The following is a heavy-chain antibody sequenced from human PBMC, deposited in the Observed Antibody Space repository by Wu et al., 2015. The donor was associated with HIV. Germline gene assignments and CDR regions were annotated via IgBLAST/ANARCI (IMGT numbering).Heavy chain of an antibody. Sequence: QVQLVQSGAEVKKPGASVKVSCKASGFTFNNKYIHWVRRAPGQGLEWMGVLNPSANKIIYAQRFQGRVTMTEDISADTAYLRLTSLTSDDTAVYFCATKFRDMWSIGLPHWGQGTLV. V-gene: IGHV1-46*02. J-gene: IGHJ1*01. CDR1: GFTFNNKY. D-gene: IGHD2-8*02. CDR2: LNPSANKI. CDR3: ATKFRDMWSIGLPH.